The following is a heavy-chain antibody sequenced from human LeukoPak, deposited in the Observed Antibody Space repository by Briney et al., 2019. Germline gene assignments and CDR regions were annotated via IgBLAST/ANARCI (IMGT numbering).Heavy chain of an antibody. CDR1: GYTFTGYY. CDR3: ARASGMATITFFDY. J-gene: IGHJ4*02. CDR2: VHPITGVT. D-gene: IGHD5-24*01. V-gene: IGHV1-2*02. Sequence: ASVKVSCKASGYTFTGYYMHWVRQAPGQGLEWMGWVHPITGVTNYAKKFQGRVTMTRDTSISTAYMQLSRLRSDDTAVYYCARASGMATITFFDYWGQGTLVTVSS.